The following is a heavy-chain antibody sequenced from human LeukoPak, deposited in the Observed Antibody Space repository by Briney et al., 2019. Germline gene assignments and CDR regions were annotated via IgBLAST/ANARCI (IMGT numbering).Heavy chain of an antibody. CDR2: IRSKAYGGTT. Sequence: GRSLRLSCTASGFTFGDYAMSWVRQAPGKGLEWVGFIRSKAYGGTTEYAASVKGRFTISRDDSKSIAYLQINSLKTEDTAVYYCTLGAAAGTNRDYWGQGTLVTVSS. V-gene: IGHV3-49*04. CDR1: GFTFGDYA. D-gene: IGHD6-13*01. J-gene: IGHJ4*02. CDR3: TLGAAAGTNRDY.